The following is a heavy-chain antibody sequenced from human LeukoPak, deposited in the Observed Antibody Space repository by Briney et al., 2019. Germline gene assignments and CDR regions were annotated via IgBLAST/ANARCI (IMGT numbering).Heavy chain of an antibody. J-gene: IGHJ4*02. CDR2: ISSSSSYI. CDR1: GFTFSSYS. Sequence: PGGSLRLSRAASGFTFSSYSMNWVRQAPGKGLEWVSSISSSSSYIYYADSVKGRFTISRDNAKNSLYLQMNSLRAEDTAVYYCARDKNWRFDYWGQGTLVTVSS. D-gene: IGHD1-1*01. CDR3: ARDKNWRFDY. V-gene: IGHV3-21*01.